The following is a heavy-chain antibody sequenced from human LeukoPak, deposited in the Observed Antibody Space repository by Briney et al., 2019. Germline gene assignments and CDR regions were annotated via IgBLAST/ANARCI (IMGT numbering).Heavy chain of an antibody. V-gene: IGHV4-59*01. CDR1: GGSISSYY. CDR3: ARGRYYDFWSGYYPFDY. D-gene: IGHD3-3*01. J-gene: IGHJ4*02. Sequence: PSETLSLTCTVCGGSISSYYWSWIRQPPGKGLEWIGYIYYSGSTNYNPSLKSRVTISVDTSKNQFSLKLSSVTAADTAVYYCARGRYYDFWSGYYPFDYWGQGTLVTVSS. CDR2: IYYSGST.